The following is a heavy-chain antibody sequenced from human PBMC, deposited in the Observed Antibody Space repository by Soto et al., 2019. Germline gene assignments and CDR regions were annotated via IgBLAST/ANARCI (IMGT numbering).Heavy chain of an antibody. J-gene: IGHJ4*02. CDR2: INESGST. V-gene: IGHV4-34*01. Sequence: QVQLQQWGAGLVKPSETLSLSCAVYGQSFSGHSWAWIRQPPGKGLEWIGEINESGSTYYNPSLKSRFTISTDTPKNQFSLKLSSVSAADTAAYFCARGSGIVALPGELEDVNYDYWGQGTLVNVSS. CDR1: GQSFSGHS. CDR3: ARGSGIVALPGELEDVNYDY. D-gene: IGHD1-1*01.